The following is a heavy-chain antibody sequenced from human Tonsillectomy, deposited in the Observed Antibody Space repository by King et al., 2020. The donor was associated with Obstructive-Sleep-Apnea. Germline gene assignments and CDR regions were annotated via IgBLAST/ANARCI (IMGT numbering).Heavy chain of an antibody. Sequence: QLVQSGAEVKKPGASVKVSCKASGYTFTSYGISWVRQAPGQGLEWMGWISAYNGNTNYARKLQGRVTMTTDTSTNTAYLERRSLRPDDTAVYYCARNLRDHPVFGSSWPAFDYWGQGTLVTVSS. J-gene: IGHJ4*02. CDR3: ARNLRDHPVFGSSWPAFDY. CDR2: ISAYNGNT. V-gene: IGHV1-18*04. CDR1: GYTFTSYG. D-gene: IGHD6-13*01.